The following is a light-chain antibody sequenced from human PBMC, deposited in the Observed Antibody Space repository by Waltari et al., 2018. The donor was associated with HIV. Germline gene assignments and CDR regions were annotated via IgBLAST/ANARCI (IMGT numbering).Light chain of an antibody. J-gene: IGLJ2*01. CDR1: NLGHTH. CDR2: QNN. CDR3: QAWTSPGSI. V-gene: IGLV3-1*01. Sequence: SSDWSQPPSVSVSSGQTVTIICSGDNLGHTHVYWYKQRPGQSPVLVMSQNNKRPSGIPERFSGSKSGNTASLTISGTQTVDEATYYCQAWTSPGSIFGGGTILTVL.